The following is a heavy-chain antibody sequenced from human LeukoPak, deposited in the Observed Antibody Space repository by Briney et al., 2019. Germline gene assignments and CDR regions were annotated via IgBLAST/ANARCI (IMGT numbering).Heavy chain of an antibody. J-gene: IGHJ4*02. V-gene: IGHV3-74*01. CDR2: INSDGSST. CDR1: GFTFSSYW. D-gene: IGHD6-19*01. Sequence: GGSLRLSCAGSGFTFSSYWMHWVRQAPGKGLVWVSRINSDGSSTTYADSVKGRFTISRDNAKNTLYLQMNSLRVEDTAVYYCARRGAVAGTEDYWGQGTLVTVSS. CDR3: ARRGAVAGTEDY.